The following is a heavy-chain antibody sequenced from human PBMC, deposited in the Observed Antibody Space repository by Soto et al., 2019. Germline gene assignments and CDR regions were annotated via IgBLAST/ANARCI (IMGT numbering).Heavy chain of an antibody. CDR1: GGSISSGGYY. V-gene: IGHV4-31*03. J-gene: IGHJ6*02. CDR2: IYYSGST. CDR3: ASSDFWSGYYPSYYYYGMDV. Sequence: LSLTCTVSGGSISSGGYYWSWIRQHPGKGLEWIGYIYYSGSTYYNPSLKSRVTISVDTSKNQFSLKLSSVTAADTAVYYCASSDFWSGYYPSYYYYGMDVWGQGTTVTVSS. D-gene: IGHD3-3*01.